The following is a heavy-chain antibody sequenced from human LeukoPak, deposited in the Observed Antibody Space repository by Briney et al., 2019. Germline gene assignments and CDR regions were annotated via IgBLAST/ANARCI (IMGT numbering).Heavy chain of an antibody. D-gene: IGHD4-11*01. V-gene: IGHV1-18*01. CDR1: GYTFTSYG. CDR2: ISAYNGNT. J-gene: IGHJ4*02. Sequence: ASVKVSCKASGYTFTSYGISWVRQAPGQGLEWMGWISAYNGNTNYAQKLQGRVAMTTDTSTSTAYMELRSLRSDDTAVYYCARVLHDYSNYVGWGQGTLVTVSS. CDR3: ARVLHDYSNYVG.